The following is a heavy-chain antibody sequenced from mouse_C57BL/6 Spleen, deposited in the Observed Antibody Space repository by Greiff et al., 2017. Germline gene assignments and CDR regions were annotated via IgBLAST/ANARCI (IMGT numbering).Heavy chain of an antibody. CDR3: ARRYCSGDFDV. Sequence: QVQLQQPGAELVKPGASVKLSCKASGYTFTSYWMQWVKQRPGQGLEWIGEIDPSDSYTNYNQKFKGKATLTVDKSSSTAYMQLSSLTSEDSAVYYCARRYCSGDFDVWGTGTTVTVSS. D-gene: IGHD1-1*01. CDR1: GYTFTSYW. V-gene: IGHV1-50*01. CDR2: IDPSDSYT. J-gene: IGHJ1*03.